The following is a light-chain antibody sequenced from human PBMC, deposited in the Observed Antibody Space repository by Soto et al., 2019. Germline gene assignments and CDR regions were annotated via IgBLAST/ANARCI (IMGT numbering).Light chain of an antibody. J-gene: IGLJ3*02. Sequence: QSALTQPASVSGSPGQSITISCTGTSSDVGNYNYVSWYQQHPGKAPKLMIYEVGNRPSGVSNRFSGSKSGNTASLTISGLQAEDEADYYCNSYTTSSLWVFGGGTKVTVL. CDR1: SSDVGNYNY. CDR2: EVG. CDR3: NSYTTSSLWV. V-gene: IGLV2-14*01.